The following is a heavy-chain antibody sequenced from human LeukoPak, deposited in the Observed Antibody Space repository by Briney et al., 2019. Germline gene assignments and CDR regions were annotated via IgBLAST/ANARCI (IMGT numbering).Heavy chain of an antibody. J-gene: IGHJ4*02. CDR1: GYTFTSYG. CDR3: ARSLSGSYYSDYFDY. V-gene: IGHV1-18*01. CDR2: ISAYNGNT. D-gene: IGHD1-26*01. Sequence: GASVKVSCKASGYTFTSYGISWVRQAPGQGLEWMGWISAYNGNTNYAQKLQGRVTMTTDTSTSTAYMELRSLRSDDTAVYYCARSLSGSYYSDYFDYWAREPWSPSPQ.